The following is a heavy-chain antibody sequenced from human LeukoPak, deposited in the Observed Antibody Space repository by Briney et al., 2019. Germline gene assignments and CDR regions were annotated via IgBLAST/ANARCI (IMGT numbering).Heavy chain of an antibody. CDR1: GFTFSSYG. CDR2: ISYDGSNK. J-gene: IGHJ4*02. V-gene: IGHV3-30*18. CDR3: AKGGGYYYDSSGYYYNTYYFDY. Sequence: GGSLRLSCAASGFTFSSYGMHWVRQAPGKGLEWVAAISYDGSNKYYADSVKGRFTISRDNSKNTLYLQMNSLRAEDTAVYYCAKGGGYYYDSSGYYYNTYYFDYWGQGTLVTVSS. D-gene: IGHD3-22*01.